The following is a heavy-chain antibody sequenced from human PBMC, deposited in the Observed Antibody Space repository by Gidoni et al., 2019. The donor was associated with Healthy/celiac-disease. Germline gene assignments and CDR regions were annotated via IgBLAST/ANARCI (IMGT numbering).Heavy chain of an antibody. CDR2: IYYSGST. Sequence: QLQLQESGPGLVKPSETLSLTCTVSGGSISSSIYYWGWIRQPPGKGLEWSGSIYYSGSTYYNPSLKSRVTISVDTSKNQFSLKLSSVTAADTAVYYCEGMATIRPGSHYYYYGMDVWGQGTTVTVSS. V-gene: IGHV4-39*01. CDR1: GGSISSSIYY. CDR3: EGMATIRPGSHYYYYGMDV. J-gene: IGHJ6*02. D-gene: IGHD5-12*01.